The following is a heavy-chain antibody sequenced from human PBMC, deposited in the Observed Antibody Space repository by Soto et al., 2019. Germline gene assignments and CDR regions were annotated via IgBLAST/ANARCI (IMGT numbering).Heavy chain of an antibody. CDR2: ISYDGSNK. J-gene: IGHJ6*02. D-gene: IGHD3-3*01. CDR3: AKDYSGTIFGVVTLPDDYYYYGMDV. V-gene: IGHV3-30*18. CDR1: GFTFSSYG. Sequence: GGSLRLSCAASGFTFSSYGMHWVRQAPGKGLEWVAVISYDGSNKYYADSVKGRFTISRDNSKNTLYLQMNSLRAEDTAVYYCAKDYSGTIFGVVTLPDDYYYYGMDVWGPGTTVTVSS.